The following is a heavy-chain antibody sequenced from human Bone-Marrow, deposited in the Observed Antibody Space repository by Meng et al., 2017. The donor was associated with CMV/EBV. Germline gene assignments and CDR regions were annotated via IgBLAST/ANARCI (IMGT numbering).Heavy chain of an antibody. CDR1: GFTVSSNY. V-gene: IGHV3-66*02. Sequence: LSCAASGFTVSSNYMSWVRQAPGKGLEWVSVIYSGGSTYYADSVKGRFTISRDNSKNTLYLQMNSLRAEDTAVYYCARDREQQLFDYWGQGTLVTVSS. CDR3: ARDREQQLFDY. J-gene: IGHJ4*02. CDR2: IYSGGST. D-gene: IGHD6-13*01.